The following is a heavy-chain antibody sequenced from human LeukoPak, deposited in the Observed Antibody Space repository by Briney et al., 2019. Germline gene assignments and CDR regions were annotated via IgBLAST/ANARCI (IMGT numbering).Heavy chain of an antibody. J-gene: IGHJ5*02. CDR2: IDPSDSYT. D-gene: IGHD2-2*01. V-gene: IGHV5-10-1*01. CDR1: GYSFTSYW. Sequence: GESLRISCKGSGYSFTSYWISWVRQMPGKGLEWMGRIDPSDSYTNYSPSFQGHVTISADKSISTACLQWSSLKASDTAMYYCARSIGYCSSTSCPNWFDPWGQGTLVTVSS. CDR3: ARSIGYCSSTSCPNWFDP.